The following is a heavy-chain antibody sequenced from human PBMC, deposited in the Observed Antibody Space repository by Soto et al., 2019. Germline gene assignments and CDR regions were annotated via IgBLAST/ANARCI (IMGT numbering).Heavy chain of an antibody. CDR3: ASVPLYSSSLDY. J-gene: IGHJ4*02. V-gene: IGHV4-30-4*01. D-gene: IGHD6-13*01. Sequence: ESGPGLVKPSQTLSLTCTVSGGSISSGDYYWSWIRQPPGKGLEWIGYIYYSGSTYYNPSRNSRLTIPVDTSKAQFSLKLSSVTAADTAVYYCASVPLYSSSLDYWGQGTLVTVSS. CDR2: IYYSGST. CDR1: GGSISSGDYY.